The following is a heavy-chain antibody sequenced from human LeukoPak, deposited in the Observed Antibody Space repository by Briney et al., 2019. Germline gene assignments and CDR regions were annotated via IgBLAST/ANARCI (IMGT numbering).Heavy chain of an antibody. CDR1: GFTFSDFY. D-gene: IGHD3-10*01. V-gene: IGHV3-11*01. J-gene: IGHJ5*02. Sequence: PGGSLRLSCAASGFTFSDFYMSWIRQAPGKGLEWLSYISSSGTTIYYADSVKGRFTISRDNAKNSLNLQMNSLRAEDTAVYYCVREKNLVPRGWFDPWGQGTLVTVSS. CDR2: ISSSGTTI. CDR3: VREKNLVPRGWFDP.